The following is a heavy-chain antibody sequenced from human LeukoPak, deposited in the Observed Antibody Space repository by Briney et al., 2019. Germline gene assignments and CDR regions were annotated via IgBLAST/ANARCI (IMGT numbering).Heavy chain of an antibody. D-gene: IGHD2-21*02. CDR2: ISSSSSTI. V-gene: IGHV3-48*04. CDR3: AEDPLAYCAGVCYCKLYFDY. J-gene: IGHJ4*02. CDR1: GFTFSSYS. Sequence: GGSLRLSCAASGFTFSSYSMNWVRQAPGKGLEWVSYISSSSSTIYYADSVKGRFTISRDNTKNSLYLQMNSLRSEDTAVYYCAEDPLAYCAGVCYCKLYFDYWGQGTLVTVSS.